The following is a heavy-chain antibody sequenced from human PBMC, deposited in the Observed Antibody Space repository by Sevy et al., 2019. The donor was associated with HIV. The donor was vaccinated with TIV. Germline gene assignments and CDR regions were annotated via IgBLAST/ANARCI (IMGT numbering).Heavy chain of an antibody. CDR1: GFTFSNYG. D-gene: IGHD2-15*01. CDR3: AGGSDFIDRSAKGDFDC. J-gene: IGHJ4*02. Sequence: GGSLRLSCAASGFTFSNYGMHWVRQAPGKGLEWVAVIWNDGSNKYYADSVKGRFTISRDNSKNTLYLQMNTLRVEDTAVYFCAGGSDFIDRSAKGDFDCWGQGTLVTVSS. CDR2: IWNDGSNK. V-gene: IGHV3-33*01.